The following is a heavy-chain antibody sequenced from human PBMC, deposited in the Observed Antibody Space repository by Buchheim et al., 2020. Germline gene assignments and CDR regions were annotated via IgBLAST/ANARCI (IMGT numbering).Heavy chain of an antibody. V-gene: IGHV5-51*01. CDR3: ARRPYASASFNRNSYFDI. Sequence: EVQLVQSGAEVKKPGESLKISCKGSGYTFMSYWIAWVRQMPGEGLEWMGIIYPGDSDTRYSPSFQGRVTISADKSISTAYLQWSGLKASDTAIYFCARRPYASASFNRNSYFDIWGRGTL. D-gene: IGHD3-10*01. J-gene: IGHJ2*01. CDR2: IYPGDSDT. CDR1: GYTFMSYW.